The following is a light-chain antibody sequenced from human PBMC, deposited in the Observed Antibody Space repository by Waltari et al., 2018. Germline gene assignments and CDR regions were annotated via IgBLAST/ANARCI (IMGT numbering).Light chain of an antibody. CDR1: QGISSD. CDR2: GAS. V-gene: IGKV3-15*01. J-gene: IGKJ1*01. Sequence: EIVMTPSPATPSVSPGESATLSCTAIQGISSDLAWYQQKPGQAPRLLIFGASTRATGVPARFSGSGSGTEFTLTISSLQSEDFGVYYCQQSKIWPAFGQGTKVEIK. CDR3: QQSKIWPA.